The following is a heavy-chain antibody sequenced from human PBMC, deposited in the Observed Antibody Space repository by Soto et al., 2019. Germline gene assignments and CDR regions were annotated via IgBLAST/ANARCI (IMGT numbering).Heavy chain of an antibody. CDR2: INPSGGST. Sequence: ASVKVSCKASGYTFTSYYMHWVRQAPGQGLEWMGIINPSGGSTSYAQKFQGRVTMTRDTSTSTVYMELSSLRSEDTAVYYCARDGLRLRFLEWFLYYYYGMDVWGQGTTVTVSS. D-gene: IGHD3-3*01. V-gene: IGHV1-46*01. J-gene: IGHJ6*02. CDR1: GYTFTSYY. CDR3: ARDGLRLRFLEWFLYYYYGMDV.